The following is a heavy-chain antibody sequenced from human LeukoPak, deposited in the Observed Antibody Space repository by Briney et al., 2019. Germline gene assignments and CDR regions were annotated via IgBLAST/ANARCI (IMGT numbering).Heavy chain of an antibody. V-gene: IGHV3-23*01. CDR3: AKDRGYCSSTSCYTGDYFDY. CDR1: GFTFSSYA. CDR2: ISGSGGST. Sequence: GGSLRLSCAASGFTFSSYAMSWVRQAPGKGLEWASAISGSGGSTYYADSVKGRFTISRGNSKNTLYLQMNSLRAEDTAVYYCAKDRGYCSSTSCYTGDYFDYWGQGTLVTVSS. J-gene: IGHJ4*02. D-gene: IGHD2-2*02.